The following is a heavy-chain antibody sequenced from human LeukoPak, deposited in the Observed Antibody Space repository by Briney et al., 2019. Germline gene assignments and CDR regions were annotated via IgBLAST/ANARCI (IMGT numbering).Heavy chain of an antibody. CDR1: GGSIRSYY. Sequence: PSETLSLTCTVSGGSIRSYYWSWIRQPPGKGLEWIGCIFYSGRTYYNPSLESRVTISVDTSKNQFSLRLSSVTAADTAVYYCARTNALDIWGQGTKVTVSS. CDR2: IFYSGRT. V-gene: IGHV4-59*12. CDR3: ARTNALDI. J-gene: IGHJ3*02.